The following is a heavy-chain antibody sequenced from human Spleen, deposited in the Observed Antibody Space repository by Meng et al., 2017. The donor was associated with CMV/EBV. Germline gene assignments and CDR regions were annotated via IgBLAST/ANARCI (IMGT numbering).Heavy chain of an antibody. V-gene: IGHV1-18*01. CDR2: ISVRNGDT. D-gene: IGHD2-15*01. CDR3: ARGQGYY. CDR1: GYSFTSFG. J-gene: IGHJ4*02. Sequence: SVKVYCKTSGYSFTSFGISWVRQAPGQGLEYMGWISVRNGDTNFAQKFQGGVTLTTDTATKTAYMELRNLRSDDTAMYYCARGQGYYWGQGTLVTVSS.